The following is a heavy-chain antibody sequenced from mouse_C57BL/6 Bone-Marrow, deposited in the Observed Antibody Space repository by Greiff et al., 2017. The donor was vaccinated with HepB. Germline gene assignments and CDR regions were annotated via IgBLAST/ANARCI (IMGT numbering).Heavy chain of an antibody. CDR1: GFTFSSYA. CDR3: TRDPVITTVVALYWYFDV. Sequence: EVHLVESGEGLVKPGGSLKLSCAASGFTFSSYAMSWVRQTPEKRLEWVAYISSGGDYIYYADTVKGRFTISRDNARNTLYLQMSSLKSEDTAMYYCTRDPVITTVVALYWYFDVWGTGTTVTVSS. CDR2: ISSGGDYI. V-gene: IGHV5-9-1*02. D-gene: IGHD1-1*01. J-gene: IGHJ1*03.